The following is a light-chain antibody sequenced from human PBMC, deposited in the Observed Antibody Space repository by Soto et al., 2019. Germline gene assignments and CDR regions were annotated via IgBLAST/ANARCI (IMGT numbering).Light chain of an antibody. CDR3: SSYAGSNNYV. V-gene: IGLV2-8*01. CDR2: GVS. J-gene: IGLJ1*01. Sequence: QSALTQPPSASGSPGRSVTISCTGTSSEVGGYNYVSWYQQHPGKAPKLMIYGVSKRPSGVPDRFSGSKSGNTASLTVSGLRAEDEADYYSSSYAGSNNYVFGTGTKVTVL. CDR1: SSEVGGYNY.